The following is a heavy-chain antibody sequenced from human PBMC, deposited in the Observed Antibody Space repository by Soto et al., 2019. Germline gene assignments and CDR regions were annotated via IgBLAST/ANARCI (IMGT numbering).Heavy chain of an antibody. D-gene: IGHD1-7*01. V-gene: IGHV3-74*01. J-gene: IGHJ4*02. Sequence: EVQLVESGGGLVQPGGSLRLSCAASGFTFSSYWMHWVRQAPGKGLVWVSRIYTDGSRADYADSVKGRFTISRDNAKNTVYLQVNSLGAEDTAVYYCARGDRNYYYFDYWGQGTLVTVSS. CDR1: GFTFSSYW. CDR3: ARGDRNYYYFDY. CDR2: IYTDGSRA.